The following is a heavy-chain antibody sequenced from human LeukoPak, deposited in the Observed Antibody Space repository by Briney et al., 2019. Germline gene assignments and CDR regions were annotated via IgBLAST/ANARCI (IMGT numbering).Heavy chain of an antibody. J-gene: IGHJ4*02. Sequence: ASVKVXCXXXXXTFTSYGISWVRQAPGQGLEWMGWISAYNGNTNYAQKLQGRVTMTTGTSTSTAYMELRSLRSDDTAVYYCARDKGYSSGWYRDWGQGTLVTVSS. D-gene: IGHD6-19*01. CDR2: ISAYNGNT. CDR1: XXTFTSYG. CDR3: ARDKGYSSGWYRD. V-gene: IGHV1-18*01.